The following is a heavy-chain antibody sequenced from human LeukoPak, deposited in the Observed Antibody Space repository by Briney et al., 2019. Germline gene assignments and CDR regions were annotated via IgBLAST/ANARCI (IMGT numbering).Heavy chain of an antibody. CDR1: GFTFSSYA. D-gene: IGHD3-16*01. Sequence: GGSLRLSCAASGFTFSSYAMSWVRQAPGKGLEWVSAISGSGGSTYYADSVKGRFTISRDNSKSTLFLQMNSLGAEDTAIYYCAKLIATFRGGIDYWGQGTLVTVSS. J-gene: IGHJ4*02. V-gene: IGHV3-23*01. CDR3: AKLIATFRGGIDY. CDR2: ISGSGGST.